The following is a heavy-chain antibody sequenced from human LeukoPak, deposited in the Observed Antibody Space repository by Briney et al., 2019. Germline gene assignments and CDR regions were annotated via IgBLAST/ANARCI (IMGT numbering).Heavy chain of an antibody. V-gene: IGHV4-34*01. D-gene: IGHD5-12*01. Sequence: NPSETLSLTCAVYGGSFSGYYWSWIRQPPGKGLEWIGEINHSGSTNYNPSLKSRVTISVDTSKNQFSLKLSSVTAADTAVYYCARGGLATSRRRGYGMDVWGQGTTVTVSS. J-gene: IGHJ6*02. CDR2: INHSGST. CDR1: GGSFSGYY. CDR3: ARGGLATSRRRGYGMDV.